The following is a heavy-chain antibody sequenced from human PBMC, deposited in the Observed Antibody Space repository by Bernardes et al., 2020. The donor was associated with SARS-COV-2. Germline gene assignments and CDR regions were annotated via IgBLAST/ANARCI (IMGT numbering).Heavy chain of an antibody. CDR2: IYSTGST. CDR3: ARRIAVSFHF. D-gene: IGHD1-26*01. CDR1: GGSISSIDHY. J-gene: IGHJ4*02. V-gene: IGHV4-39*01. Sequence: SETLFLTCAVSGGSISSIDHYWGWVRQPPGKGLEWIGDIYSTGSTYYNPSLKSPFTISVDTSTNPIFLKLTYVTAADTAVFYCARRIAVSFHFWGQGTLVTVSS.